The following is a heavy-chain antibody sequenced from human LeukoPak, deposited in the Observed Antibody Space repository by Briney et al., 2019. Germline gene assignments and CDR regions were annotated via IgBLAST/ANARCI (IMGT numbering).Heavy chain of an antibody. D-gene: IGHD3-22*01. J-gene: IGHJ4*02. Sequence: ASVKVSCKASGGTFSSYAISWVRQAPGQGLEWMGRIIPILGIANYAQKFQGRVTITADKSTSTAYMELSGLRSEDTAVYYCARDYYDSSGYSIDYWGQGTLVTVSS. V-gene: IGHV1-69*04. CDR3: ARDYYDSSGYSIDY. CDR1: GGTFSSYA. CDR2: IIPILGIA.